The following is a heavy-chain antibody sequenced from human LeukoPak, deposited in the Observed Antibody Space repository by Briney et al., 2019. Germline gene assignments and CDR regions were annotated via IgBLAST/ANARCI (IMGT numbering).Heavy chain of an antibody. D-gene: IGHD3-22*01. J-gene: IGHJ3*02. CDR3: ARRALYYYDSSGYSHVDAFDI. Sequence: PSETLSLTCTVSGDSISGFYWSWIRQAAGKGLEWIGHIYTSGSTNYNPSLKSRVTISVDTSKNQFSLKLSSVTAADTAVYYCARRALYYYDSSGYSHVDAFDIWGQGTMVTVSS. CDR2: IYTSGST. CDR1: GDSISGFY. V-gene: IGHV4-4*07.